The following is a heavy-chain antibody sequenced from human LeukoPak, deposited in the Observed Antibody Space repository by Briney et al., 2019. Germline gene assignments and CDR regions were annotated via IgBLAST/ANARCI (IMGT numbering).Heavy chain of an antibody. CDR1: GFTFRHYA. CDR2: ISGSDVST. CDR3: ARGPADYSSGWYFDY. J-gene: IGHJ4*02. V-gene: IGHV3-23*01. D-gene: IGHD6-19*01. Sequence: GGSLRLSCVASGFTFRHYAMSWVRQAPGKGLEWVSSISGSDVSTYYADSVKGRFTISRDNSKNTLYLQMNSLRAEDTAVYYCARGPADYSSGWYFDYWGQGTLVTVSS.